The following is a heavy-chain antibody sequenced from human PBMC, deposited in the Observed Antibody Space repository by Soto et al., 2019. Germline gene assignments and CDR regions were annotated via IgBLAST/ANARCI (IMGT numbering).Heavy chain of an antibody. Sequence: QVQLVESGGGVVQPGRSLRLSCAASGFSFSKYGMHWVRQAPGKGLEWVAVTSYDGFNKYYADSVKGRVTISRDKSKNTLDLERSSLRAEDTAVYYCAKVVVVAAIYYYYGVDVWGQGTTVTVSS. CDR2: TSYDGFNK. CDR3: AKVVVVAAIYYYYGVDV. D-gene: IGHD2-15*01. J-gene: IGHJ6*02. V-gene: IGHV3-30*18. CDR1: GFSFSKYG.